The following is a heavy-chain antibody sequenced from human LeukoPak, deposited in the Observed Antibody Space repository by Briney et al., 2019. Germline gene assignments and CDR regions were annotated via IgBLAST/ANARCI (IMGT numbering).Heavy chain of an antibody. CDR3: ATSGGPINWFDP. Sequence: KPSETLSPTCAVYGGSFSGYYWGWIRQPPGKGLQWIGEINHSGSTNYNQSLKSRVTISVDTSKNQFSLKLSSVTAADTAVYYFATSGGPINWFDPWGQGTLVTVSS. CDR1: GGSFSGYY. D-gene: IGHD2-15*01. V-gene: IGHV4-34*01. CDR2: INHSGST. J-gene: IGHJ5*02.